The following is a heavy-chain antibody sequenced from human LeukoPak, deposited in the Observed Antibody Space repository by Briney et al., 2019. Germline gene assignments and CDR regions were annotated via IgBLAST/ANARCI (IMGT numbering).Heavy chain of an antibody. CDR1: GFTFSSYA. J-gene: IGHJ4*02. CDR3: ARDYEGAAVADTLDY. V-gene: IGHV3-64*01. D-gene: IGHD6-19*01. Sequence: GGSLRLSCAASGFTFSSYAMHWVRQAPGKGLEYVSAISSNGDSTYYANSVKGRFTISRDNSKNTLYLQMGSLRAEDMAVYYCARDYEGAAVADTLDYWGQGTLVTVSS. CDR2: ISSNGDST.